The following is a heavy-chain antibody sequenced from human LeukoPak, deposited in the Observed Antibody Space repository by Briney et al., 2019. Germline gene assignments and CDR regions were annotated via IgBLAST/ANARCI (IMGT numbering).Heavy chain of an antibody. CDR3: AKGYYGSGSYGWFDY. CDR1: GFTFSSTA. J-gene: IGHJ4*02. D-gene: IGHD3-10*01. CDR2: ISGSGDRT. V-gene: IGHV3-23*01. Sequence: GGSLRLSCAASGFTFSSTAMSWVRQAPGKGLEWVSTISGSGDRTYYADSVKGRFTISRDNSKKTLFLHMNSLRAEAPAVYSCAKGYYGSGSYGWFDYWGQGTLVSVFS.